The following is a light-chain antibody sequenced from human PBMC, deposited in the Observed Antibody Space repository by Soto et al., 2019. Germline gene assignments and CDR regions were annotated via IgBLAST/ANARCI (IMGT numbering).Light chain of an antibody. J-gene: IGKJ4*01. CDR2: GAS. V-gene: IGKV3-20*01. Sequence: EIVLTQSPGTLSLSPVERATLSCMASQSVSSSYLAWYQQKPGQAPRLLIYGASSRATGIPDRFSGSGSGTDLTLTISRLEPEDFAVYYCQQYGSSPATFGGGTKVDIK. CDR3: QQYGSSPAT. CDR1: QSVSSSY.